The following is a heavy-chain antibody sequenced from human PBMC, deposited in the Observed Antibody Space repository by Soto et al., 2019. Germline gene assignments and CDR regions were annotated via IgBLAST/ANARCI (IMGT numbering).Heavy chain of an antibody. CDR3: ARPQRVFGVVISG. CDR2: INAGNGNT. D-gene: IGHD3-3*01. J-gene: IGHJ4*02. Sequence: ASVKVSCKASGYTFTSYAMHWVRQAPGQRLEWMGWINAGNGNTKYSQKFQGRVTITRDTSASTAYMELSSLRSEDTAVYYCARPQRVFGVVISGWSQGTLVTVSS. V-gene: IGHV1-3*01. CDR1: GYTFTSYA.